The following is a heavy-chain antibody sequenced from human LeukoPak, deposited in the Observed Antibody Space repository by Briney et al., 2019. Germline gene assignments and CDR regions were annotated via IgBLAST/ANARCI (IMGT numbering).Heavy chain of an antibody. J-gene: IGHJ4*02. D-gene: IGHD3-22*01. Sequence: GRSLRLSCAASGFTFSSYAMHLVRQAPGKGLEWVGVISYDGSNKYYADSVKGRFTISRDNSKNTLYLQMNSLRAEDTALYYCAKNYYDSSGYYPYFDYWGQGTLVTVSS. CDR2: ISYDGSNK. V-gene: IGHV3-30-3*02. CDR3: AKNYYDSSGYYPYFDY. CDR1: GFTFSSYA.